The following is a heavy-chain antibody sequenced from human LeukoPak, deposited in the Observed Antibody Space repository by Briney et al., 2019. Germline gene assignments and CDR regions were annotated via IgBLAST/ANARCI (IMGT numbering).Heavy chain of an antibody. D-gene: IGHD2-2*01. CDR3: ARRRFPSRSYWFDP. CDR1: GGSISSSSYY. J-gene: IGHJ5*02. V-gene: IGHV4-39*07. Sequence: NPSETLSLTCTVSGGSISSSSYYWGWIRQPPGKGLEWIGEINHSGSTNYNPSLKSRVTISVDTSKNQFSLKLSSVTAADTAVYYCARRRFPSRSYWFDPWGQGTLVTVSS. CDR2: INHSGST.